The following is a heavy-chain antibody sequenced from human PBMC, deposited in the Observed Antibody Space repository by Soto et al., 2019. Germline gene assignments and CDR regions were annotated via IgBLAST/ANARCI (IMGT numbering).Heavy chain of an antibody. V-gene: IGHV4-31*03. CDR2: IYYSGST. J-gene: IGHJ4*02. Sequence: PSETLSLTCTVSGGSISSGGYYWSWIRQHPGKGLEWIGYIYYSGSTYYNPSLKSRVTISVDTSKNQFSLKLSSVTAADTAVYYCARERKGGYYDILTGYYSFDYWGQGTLVTVSS. D-gene: IGHD3-9*01. CDR1: GGSISSGGYY. CDR3: ARERKGGYYDILTGYYSFDY.